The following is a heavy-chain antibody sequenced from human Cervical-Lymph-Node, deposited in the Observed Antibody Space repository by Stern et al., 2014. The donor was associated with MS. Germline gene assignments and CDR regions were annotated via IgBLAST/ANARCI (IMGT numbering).Heavy chain of an antibody. J-gene: IGHJ4*02. CDR2: ISSGSTYK. CDR1: GFTFSSHS. V-gene: IGHV3-21*01. CDR3: ARGPEYCSGGSCYRSDY. D-gene: IGHD2-15*01. Sequence: VQLVESGGGLVKPGGSLRLSCAASGFTFSSHSMNWVRQAPGKGLEWVSSISSGSTYKYYADSVMGRFTISRDNAKNSLFLQMNSLRAEDTAVYYCARGPEYCSGGSCYRSDYWGQGTLVTVSS.